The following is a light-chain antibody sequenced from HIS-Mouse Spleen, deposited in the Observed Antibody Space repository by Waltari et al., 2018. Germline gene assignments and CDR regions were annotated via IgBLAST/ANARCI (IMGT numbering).Light chain of an antibody. V-gene: IGLV6-57*04. CDR3: QSYDSSNLV. CDR2: EDN. CDR1: SGSIASNY. Sequence: NFMLTQPHSVSESPGKTVTISCTRSSGSIASNYVQSYQQRPGRAPTTVIYEDNQRPSGVPDRFSGSIDSSSNSASLTISGLKTEDEADYYCQSYDSSNLVFGGGTKLTVL. J-gene: IGLJ3*02.